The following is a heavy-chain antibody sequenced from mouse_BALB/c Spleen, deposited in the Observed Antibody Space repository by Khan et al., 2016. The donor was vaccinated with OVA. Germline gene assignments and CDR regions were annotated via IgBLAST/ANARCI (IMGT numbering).Heavy chain of an antibody. CDR2: ISSGGDYT. Sequence: EVELVESGGDLVKPGGSLKFSCAASGFTFSSSSMSWVRQTPDKRLEWVATISSGGDYTYYSDNVKGRFTISRDNAKNTLYLQMSSLKSEDTAMYYCASHLTGSFAYWGQGTLVTVSA. J-gene: IGHJ3*01. V-gene: IGHV5-6*01. CDR3: ASHLTGSFAY. CDR1: GFTFSSSS. D-gene: IGHD4-1*01.